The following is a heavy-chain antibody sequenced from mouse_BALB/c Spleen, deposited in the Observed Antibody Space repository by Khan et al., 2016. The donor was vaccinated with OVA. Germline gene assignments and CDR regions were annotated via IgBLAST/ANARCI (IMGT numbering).Heavy chain of an antibody. CDR2: ISYSGST. CDR3: ARTARIKY. J-gene: IGHJ2*01. CDR1: GFSFTSCYV. V-gene: IGHV3-2*02. D-gene: IGHD3-3*01. Sequence: EVQLQESGPGLVKPSQSLSLTCTVTGFSFTSCYVWNCIRHPPGKILEWMVYISYSGSTNYTPSLKSRISITRDTTKNKFFLHLNSVTTEDTATYSCARTARIKYWGQGTTLTVSS.